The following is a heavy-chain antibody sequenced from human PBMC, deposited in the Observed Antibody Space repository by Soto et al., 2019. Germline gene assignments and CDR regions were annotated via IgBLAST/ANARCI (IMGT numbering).Heavy chain of an antibody. J-gene: IGHJ4*02. CDR1: GFTFSSYG. D-gene: IGHD5-12*01. CDR2: IWYDGSNK. Sequence: HPGGSLRLSCAASGFTFSSYGMHWVRQAPGKGLEWVAVIWYDGSNKYYADSVKGRFTISRDNSKNTLYLQMNSLRAEDTAVYYCARGVSRDGYNTYFDYWGQGTLVTVSS. V-gene: IGHV3-33*01. CDR3: ARGVSRDGYNTYFDY.